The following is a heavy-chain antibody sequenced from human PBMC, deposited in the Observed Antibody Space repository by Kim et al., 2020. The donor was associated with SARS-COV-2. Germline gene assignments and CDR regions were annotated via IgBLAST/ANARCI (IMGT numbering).Heavy chain of an antibody. CDR2: ISRGGSAK. J-gene: IGHJ4*02. V-gene: IGHV3-7*01. Sequence: GRSLRLSCAASGFTFSRYWMNWVRQAPGKGLEWMSNISRGGSAKYYVDSVKGRFTISRDNAKNSLYLQMNSLRAEDTAVYYCARDFDYWAQGTRDTVSS. CDR3: ARDFDY. CDR1: GFTFSRYW.